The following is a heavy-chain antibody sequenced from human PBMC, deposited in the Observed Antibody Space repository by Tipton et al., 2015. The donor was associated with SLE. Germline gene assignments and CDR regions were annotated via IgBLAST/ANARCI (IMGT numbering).Heavy chain of an antibody. CDR3: ARDGEAGYCSGGSCYGGFDY. D-gene: IGHD2-15*01. Sequence: SLRLSCAASGFSVSTNHMNWVRQAPGKGLEWVSSIYAGGSTYDADSVKDRFTISKDNSKNTLYLQMNSLRAEDTAVYYCARDGEAGYCSGGSCYGGFDYWGQGALVSVSS. J-gene: IGHJ4*02. CDR2: IYAGGST. CDR1: GFSVSTNH. V-gene: IGHV3-66*01.